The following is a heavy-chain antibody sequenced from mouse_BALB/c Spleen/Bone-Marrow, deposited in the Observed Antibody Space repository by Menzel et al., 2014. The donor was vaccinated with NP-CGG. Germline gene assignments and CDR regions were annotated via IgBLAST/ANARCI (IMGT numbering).Heavy chain of an antibody. D-gene: IGHD2-4*01. V-gene: IGHV1S56*01. J-gene: IGHJ4*01. CDR2: IYPGNVNT. Sequence: VQLVESGPELVKPGASVRISCKASGYTFTSYYIHWVKQRPGQGLEWIGWIYPGNVNTKYNEKFKGKATLTADKSSSTAYMQVSSLTSEDSAVYFCARSYDYDGNYAMDYWGQGTSVTASS. CDR1: GYTFTSYY. CDR3: ARSYDYDGNYAMDY.